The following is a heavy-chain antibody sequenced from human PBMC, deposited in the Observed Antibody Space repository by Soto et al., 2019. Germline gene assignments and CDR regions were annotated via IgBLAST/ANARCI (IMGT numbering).Heavy chain of an antibody. Sequence: GGSLRLSCAASGVTFSSYAMSWVRHAQGKGLEWVSSISGSGGGTYYADSVKGRFTFSRDNSKNTLYLQMNSLRAEDTAVYYCAKFGMATTKRSPPYYIDYWGQGALVTVSS. CDR3: AKFGMATTKRSPPYYIDY. J-gene: IGHJ4*02. CDR1: GVTFSSYA. CDR2: ISGSGGGT. V-gene: IGHV3-23*01. D-gene: IGHD1-1*01.